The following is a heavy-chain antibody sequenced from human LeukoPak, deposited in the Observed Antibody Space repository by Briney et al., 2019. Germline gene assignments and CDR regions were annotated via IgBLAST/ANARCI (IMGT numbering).Heavy chain of an antibody. CDR3: ARSHYDYVQTGVFVY. D-gene: IGHD3-16*01. Sequence: SVKVSCKASGGAFSNYAISWVRQAPGQGLEWMGGIIPIFGTANYAQKFQGRVTITADESTSTAYMELSSLRSEDTAVYYCARSHYDYVQTGVFVYWGQGTLVTVSS. J-gene: IGHJ4*02. CDR1: GGAFSNYA. CDR2: IIPIFGTA. V-gene: IGHV1-69*13.